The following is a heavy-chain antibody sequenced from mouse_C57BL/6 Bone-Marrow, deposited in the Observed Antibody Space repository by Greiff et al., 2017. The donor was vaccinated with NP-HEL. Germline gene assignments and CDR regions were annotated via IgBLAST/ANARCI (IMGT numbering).Heavy chain of an antibody. CDR3: ARRDGSTYYFDY. CDR1: GYTFTSYW. Sequence: VQLQQPGAELVRPGTSVKLSCKASGYTFTSYWMHWVKQRPGQGLEWIGVIDPYDSYTNYNQKFKGKATLTVDTSSSTAYMQLSSLTSEDSAVYYCARRDGSTYYFDYWGQGTTLTVSS. V-gene: IGHV1-59*01. J-gene: IGHJ2*01. CDR2: IDPYDSYT. D-gene: IGHD1-1*01.